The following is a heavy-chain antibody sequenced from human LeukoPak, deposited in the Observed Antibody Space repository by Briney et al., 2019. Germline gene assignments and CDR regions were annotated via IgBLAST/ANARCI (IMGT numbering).Heavy chain of an antibody. CDR2: INPNSGGT. Sequence: ASVKVSCKASGYTLSGYYMHWLRQAPGEGLEWMGWINPNSGGTDYAQKFQGRVTMTRGTSISTGYMELSRLRSDDTAVYYCARERGSYVYWGQGTLVTVSS. CDR1: GYTLSGYY. J-gene: IGHJ4*02. CDR3: ARERGSYVY. V-gene: IGHV1-2*02. D-gene: IGHD1-26*01.